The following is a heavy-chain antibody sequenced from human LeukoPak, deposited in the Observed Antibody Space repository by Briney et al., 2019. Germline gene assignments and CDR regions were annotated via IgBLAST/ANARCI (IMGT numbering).Heavy chain of an antibody. CDR3: ARSFDGSGLGYYFDY. Sequence: SETLSLTCTVSGGSLSSSSYYWGWIRQPPGRGLEWIGNIYYSGNTYYNPSLKSRVTISVDTSKRQFSLKVTSVTAADTAVYYCARSFDGSGLGYYFDYWGQGTLVTVSS. J-gene: IGHJ4*02. V-gene: IGHV4-39*07. D-gene: IGHD6-25*01. CDR1: GGSLSSSSYY. CDR2: IYYSGNT.